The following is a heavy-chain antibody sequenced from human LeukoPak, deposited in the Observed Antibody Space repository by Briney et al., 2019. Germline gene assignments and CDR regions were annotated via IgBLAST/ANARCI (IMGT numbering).Heavy chain of an antibody. CDR1: GFTFSGSA. CDR2: IITKANSHAT. Sequence: GGSLRLSCVPSGFTFSGSAMHWVRQASGKGLGCVGRIITKANSHATVYAASVKGRFTISRDDSKNMAYLQMNSLKTEDTAVYYCTGNYGGGDYWGQGTLVTVSS. J-gene: IGHJ4*02. D-gene: IGHD4-17*01. V-gene: IGHV3-73*01. CDR3: TGNYGGGDY.